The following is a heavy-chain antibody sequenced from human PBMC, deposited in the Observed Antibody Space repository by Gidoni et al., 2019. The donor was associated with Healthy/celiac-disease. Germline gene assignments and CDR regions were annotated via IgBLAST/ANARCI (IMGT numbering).Heavy chain of an antibody. CDR1: GFTVSSNY. Sequence: EVQLVESGGGLVQPGGSLRLSCAASGFTVSSNYMSWVRQAPGKGLEWVSVIYSGGSTYYADSVKGRFTISRHNSKNTLYLQMNSLRAEDTAVYYCARGRGDPYYYYYYGMDVWGQGTTVTVSS. J-gene: IGHJ6*02. CDR3: ARGRGDPYYYYYYGMDV. D-gene: IGHD4-17*01. V-gene: IGHV3-53*04. CDR2: IYSGGST.